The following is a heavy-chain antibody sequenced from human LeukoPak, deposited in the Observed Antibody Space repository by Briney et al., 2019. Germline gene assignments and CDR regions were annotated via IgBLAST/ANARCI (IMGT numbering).Heavy chain of an antibody. J-gene: IGHJ3*01. V-gene: IGHV3-21*01. CDR2: MSSTGRYI. D-gene: IGHD3-16*01. Sequence: GGSLRLSCATSGFTFSSYSMNWVRQAPGKGLEWVSSMSSTGRYIHYADSVKGRFTISKDNAKSSLYLQMHSLRAEDTAVYYCARNLRDAFDVWGQGTMVSVSS. CDR1: GFTFSSYS. CDR3: ARNLRDAFDV.